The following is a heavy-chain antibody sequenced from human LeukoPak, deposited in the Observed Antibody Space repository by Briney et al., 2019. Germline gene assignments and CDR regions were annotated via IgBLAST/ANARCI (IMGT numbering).Heavy chain of an antibody. D-gene: IGHD3-10*01. CDR1: GYTFNTYD. CDR2: MNPNNGNA. V-gene: IGHV1-8*01. J-gene: IGHJ6*02. CDR3: ARRFAMDV. Sequence: ASVKVSCKAVGYTFNTYDINWVRQASGQGLEWMGKMNPNNGNADLAQKFQGRVTMTRDTSTGTAYMELSSLTSEDTAVYYCARRFAMDVWGQGTTVTVSS.